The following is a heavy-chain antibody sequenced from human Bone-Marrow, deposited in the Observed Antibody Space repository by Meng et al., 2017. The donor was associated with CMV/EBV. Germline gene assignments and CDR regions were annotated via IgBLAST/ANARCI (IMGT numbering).Heavy chain of an antibody. V-gene: IGHV4-59*01. CDR1: GGSITTYY. J-gene: IGHJ5*01. Sequence: SETLSLTCTVSGGSITTYYWSWIRQPPGKGLEWIGYKFYRESAQYNPSLKGRVTISVDTSKNLFSLSLDSVTAADTAIYYCASTPYPKRYLHWLDSWGQGIRVTVYS. CDR3: ASTPYPKRYLHWLDS. D-gene: IGHD1-26*01. CDR2: KFYRESA.